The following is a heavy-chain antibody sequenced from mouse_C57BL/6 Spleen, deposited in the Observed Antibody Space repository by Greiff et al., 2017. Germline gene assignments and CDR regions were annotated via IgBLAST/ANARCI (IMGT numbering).Heavy chain of an antibody. Sequence: QVQLQQPGAELVMPGASVKLSCKASGYTFTSYWMHWVKQRPGQGLEWIGEIDPSDSYTNYNQKFKGKSTLTVDKSSSTAYMQLSSLTSEDSAVYYCARQDYSNWYFDVWGTGTTVTVSS. CDR3: ARQDYSNWYFDV. CDR2: IDPSDSYT. CDR1: GYTFTSYW. D-gene: IGHD2-5*01. V-gene: IGHV1-69*01. J-gene: IGHJ1*03.